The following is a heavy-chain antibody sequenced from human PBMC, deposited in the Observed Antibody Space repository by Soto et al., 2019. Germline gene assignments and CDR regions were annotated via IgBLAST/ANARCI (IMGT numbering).Heavy chain of an antibody. V-gene: IGHV4-39*01. D-gene: IGHD2-15*01. J-gene: IGHJ4*02. CDR1: GGSISSSSYY. CDR3: ATMGTPATGLYFFDY. Sequence: SETLSLTCTVSGGSISSSSYYWGWIRQPPGKGLEWIGSIFYSGSTYYNPSLKSRVTISVDTSKNQFSLKLSSVTAADTAVYYCATMGTPATGLYFFDYWGQGSLVT. CDR2: IFYSGST.